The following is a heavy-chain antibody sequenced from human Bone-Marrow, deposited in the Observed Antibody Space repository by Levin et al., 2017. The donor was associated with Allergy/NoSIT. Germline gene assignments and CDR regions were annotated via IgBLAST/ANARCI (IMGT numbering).Heavy chain of an antibody. J-gene: IGHJ4*02. CDR2: ISSSSSTI. CDR3: ARVSGRIQLFYFDY. D-gene: IGHD5-18*01. CDR1: GFTFSSYS. V-gene: IGHV3-48*02. Sequence: GESLKISCAASGFTFSSYSMNWVRQAPGKGLEWVSYISSSSSTIYYADSVKGRFTISRDNAKNSLYLQMNSLRDEDTAVYYCARVSGRIQLFYFDYWGQGTLVTVSS.